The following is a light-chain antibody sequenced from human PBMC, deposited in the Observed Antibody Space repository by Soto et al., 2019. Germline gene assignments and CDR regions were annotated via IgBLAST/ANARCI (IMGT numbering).Light chain of an antibody. CDR1: SSDVGGYNY. Sequence: QSVLTQPASVSRSPEQSITISCTGTSSDVGGYNYVSWFQQHPGKAPKLKIYEVTKRPSGVSDRFSGSKSGNTASLTISGLQAEDEADYYCFSYAGDSVYVFGTGTKVTVL. CDR2: EVT. V-gene: IGLV2-23*02. CDR3: FSYAGDSVYV. J-gene: IGLJ1*01.